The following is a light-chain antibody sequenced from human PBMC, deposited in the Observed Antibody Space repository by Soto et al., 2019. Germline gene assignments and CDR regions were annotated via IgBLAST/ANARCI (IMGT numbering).Light chain of an antibody. CDR2: AAS. CDR1: QDIGNH. J-gene: IGKJ5*01. Sequence: DIQMTQSPSAMSASVGDRVTISCLASQDIGNHLAWFQQKPGKVPQRLIYAASSLQTGVPSRFSGSGSGTDFTLTINSLQPEDFATYYCLQHDSFPPTFGQGTRLDIK. CDR3: LQHDSFPPT. V-gene: IGKV1-17*03.